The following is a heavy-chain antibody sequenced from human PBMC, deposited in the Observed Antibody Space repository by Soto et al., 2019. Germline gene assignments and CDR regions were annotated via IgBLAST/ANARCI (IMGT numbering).Heavy chain of an antibody. D-gene: IGHD3-10*01. Sequence: QVQLQQWGAGLLKPSETLSLTCAVYGGSFSDNYWTWFRQPPGKGLEWIGEISPSGTTKYIPSLKSRISLSADTSKTQFSLKVTSVTAADTAVYYCVTSLWFGTQPEIWGQGTLVTVSS. CDR1: GGSFSDNY. CDR3: VTSLWFGTQPEI. J-gene: IGHJ4*02. CDR2: ISPSGTT. V-gene: IGHV4-34*01.